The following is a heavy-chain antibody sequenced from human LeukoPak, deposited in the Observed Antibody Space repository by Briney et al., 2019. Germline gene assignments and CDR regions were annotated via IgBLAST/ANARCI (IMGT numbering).Heavy chain of an antibody. CDR1: GFTFSRYA. D-gene: IGHD6-13*01. CDR2: ISGSGGST. CDR3: AKGSVAAVVTFIDF. J-gene: IGHJ4*02. V-gene: IGHV3-23*01. Sequence: GGSLRLSCAASGFTFSRYAMNWVRQAPGRGLEWVSVISGSGGSTYYADSVKGRFTISRDNSKNTLFLQMNSLRAEDTAVYYCAKGSVAAVVTFIDFWGQGTLVTVSS.